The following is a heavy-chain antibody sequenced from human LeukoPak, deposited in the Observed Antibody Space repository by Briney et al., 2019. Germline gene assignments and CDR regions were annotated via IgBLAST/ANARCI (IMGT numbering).Heavy chain of an antibody. CDR1: GGSFSGYY. CDR3: ARELLSPASFDY. J-gene: IGHJ4*02. D-gene: IGHD3-10*01. V-gene: IGHV4-34*01. Sequence: SETLSLTCAVYGGSFSGYYWSWIRQPPGKGLEWIGEINHSGSTNYNPSLKSRVTISVDTSKNQFSLKLSSVTAADTAVYYCARELLSPASFDYWGQGTLVTVSS. CDR2: INHSGST.